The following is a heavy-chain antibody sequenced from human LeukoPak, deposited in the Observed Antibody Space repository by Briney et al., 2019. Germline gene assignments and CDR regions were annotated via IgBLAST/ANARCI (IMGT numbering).Heavy chain of an antibody. CDR2: IIPIFGTA. V-gene: IGHV1-69*05. Sequence: SVKVSCKASGGTFSSYAISWVRQAPGQGLEWMGRIIPIFGTANYAQKFQGRVTITTDESTSTAYMELSSLRSEDTAVYYCARAKYYDFWSGYSDYWGQGTLVTVSS. J-gene: IGHJ4*02. CDR3: ARAKYYDFWSGYSDY. D-gene: IGHD3-3*01. CDR1: GGTFSSYA.